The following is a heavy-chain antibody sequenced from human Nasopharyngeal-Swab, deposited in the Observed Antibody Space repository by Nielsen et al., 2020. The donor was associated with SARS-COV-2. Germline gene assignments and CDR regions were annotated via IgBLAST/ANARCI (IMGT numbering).Heavy chain of an antibody. CDR3: ARDRYDFWSGYYTPYYYYYGMDV. D-gene: IGHD3-3*01. Sequence: ASVKVSCRASEYTFTSYYMHWVRQAPGQGLEWMGIINPSGGSTSYAQRFQGRVTLTRDTSTSTLYMELSSLRSEDTAVYYCARDRYDFWSGYYTPYYYYYGMDVWGQGTTVTVSS. CDR1: EYTFTSYY. CDR2: INPSGGST. J-gene: IGHJ6*02. V-gene: IGHV1-46*01.